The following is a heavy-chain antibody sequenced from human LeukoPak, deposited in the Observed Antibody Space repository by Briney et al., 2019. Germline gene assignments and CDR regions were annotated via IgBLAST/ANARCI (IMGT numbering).Heavy chain of an antibody. Sequence: PSETLSLTCTVSGGSISSYYWSWIRQPPGKGLEWIGYIYYSGSTNYNPSLKSRVTISVDTSKNQFSLKLSSVTAADTAVYYCARVGDDLAEYFQHWGQGTLVTVSS. CDR1: GGSISSYY. CDR3: ARVGDDLAEYFQH. V-gene: IGHV4-59*01. CDR2: IYYSGST. D-gene: IGHD3-16*01. J-gene: IGHJ1*01.